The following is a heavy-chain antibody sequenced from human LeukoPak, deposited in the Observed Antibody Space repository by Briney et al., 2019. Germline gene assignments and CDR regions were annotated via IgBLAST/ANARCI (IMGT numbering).Heavy chain of an antibody. CDR3: AREERGSSYAFDI. J-gene: IGHJ3*02. V-gene: IGHV1-69*05. CDR1: GGTFSSYA. Sequence: ASVKVSCKASGGTFSSYAISWVRQAPGQGLEWMGGIIPIFGTANYAQKFQGRVTITTDESTSTAYMELSSLRSEDTAVYYCAREERGSSYAFDIWGQGTMVTVSS. D-gene: IGHD6-6*01. CDR2: IIPIFGTA.